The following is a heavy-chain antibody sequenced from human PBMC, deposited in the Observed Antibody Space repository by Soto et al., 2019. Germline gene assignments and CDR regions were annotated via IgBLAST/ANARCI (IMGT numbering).Heavy chain of an antibody. CDR3: ARDDYFDY. CDR1: GGSISSYY. CDR2: IYYSGST. V-gene: IGHV4-59*01. J-gene: IGHJ4*02. Sequence: SETLSLTCTVSGGSISSYYWSWIRQPPGKGLEWIGYIYYSGSTNYNPSLKSRVTISVDTSKNQFSLKLSSVTAADTAVYYCARDDYFDYWGQGTLVTVSS.